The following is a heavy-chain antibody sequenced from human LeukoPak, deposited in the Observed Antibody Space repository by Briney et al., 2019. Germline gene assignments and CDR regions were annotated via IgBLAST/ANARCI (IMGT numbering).Heavy chain of an antibody. CDR3: ARAPTYYYDSSGYFALDY. CDR1: GGSFSGYY. Sequence: SETLSLTCAVYGGSFSGYYWSWIRQPPGKGLEWIGEINHSGSTNYNPSLKSRVTISVDTSENQFSLKLSSVTAADTAVYYCARAPTYYYDSSGYFALDYWGQGTLVTVSS. V-gene: IGHV4-34*01. D-gene: IGHD3-22*01. CDR2: INHSGST. J-gene: IGHJ4*02.